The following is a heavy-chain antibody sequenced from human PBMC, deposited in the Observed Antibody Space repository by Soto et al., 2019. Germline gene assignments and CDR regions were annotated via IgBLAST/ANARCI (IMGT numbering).Heavy chain of an antibody. CDR2: IIPIFGTA. CDR3: ARGMVVVGYYYGMDV. J-gene: IGHJ6*04. V-gene: IGHV1-69*01. Sequence: QVQLVQSGAEVKKPGSSVKVSCKASGGTFSSYAISWVRQAPGQGREWMGGIIPIFGTANYPQKFQGRVTITGNEAKSTAYREVTSLRSEDTAVYHCARGMVVVGYYYGMDVWGEGTTVAVSS. D-gene: IGHD3-22*01. CDR1: GGTFSSYA.